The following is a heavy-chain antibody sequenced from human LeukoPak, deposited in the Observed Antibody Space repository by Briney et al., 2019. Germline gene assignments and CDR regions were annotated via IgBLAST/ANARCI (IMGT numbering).Heavy chain of an antibody. D-gene: IGHD2-2*01. CDR3: ARADPSRYYYFDY. CDR2: ISSSSSYI. J-gene: IGHJ4*02. Sequence: GGSLRLSCAASGFTFSSYAMSWVRQAPGKGLEWVSSISSSSSYIYYADSVKGRFTISRDNAKNSLYLQMNSLRAEDTAVYYCARADPSRYYYFDYWGQGTLVTVSS. CDR1: GFTFSSYA. V-gene: IGHV3-21*01.